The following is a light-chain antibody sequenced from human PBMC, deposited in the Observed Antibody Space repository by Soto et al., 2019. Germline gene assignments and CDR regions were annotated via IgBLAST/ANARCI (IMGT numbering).Light chain of an antibody. Sequence: EIVLTQSPATLSLSPGERATLSCRASQSVSSYLAWYQQKPGQAPRLLIYDASNTATGIPARFSGSGSGTDFTLTISSLEPEDFAVYYCQQRSNWTLTFGRGTKVDIK. J-gene: IGKJ4*01. CDR1: QSVSSY. CDR3: QQRSNWTLT. V-gene: IGKV3-11*01. CDR2: DAS.